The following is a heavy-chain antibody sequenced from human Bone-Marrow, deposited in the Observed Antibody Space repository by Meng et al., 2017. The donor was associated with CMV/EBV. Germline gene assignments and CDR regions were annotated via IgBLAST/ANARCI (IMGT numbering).Heavy chain of an antibody. CDR3: ARDLTGDFGGS. D-gene: IGHD7-27*01. CDR2: IYHSGST. CDR1: GGSISSSNW. V-gene: IGHV4-4*01. Sequence: GSLRLSCAVSGGSISSSNWWSWVRQPPGKGLEWIGEIYHSGSTSYNPSLKSRVTISVDTSKNHFSLKMFSVTAADTAVYFCARDLTGDFGGSRGQGTLVTVSS. J-gene: IGHJ4*02.